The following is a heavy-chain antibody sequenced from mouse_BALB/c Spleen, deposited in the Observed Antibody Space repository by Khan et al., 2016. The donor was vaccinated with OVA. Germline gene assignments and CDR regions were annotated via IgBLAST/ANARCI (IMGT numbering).Heavy chain of an antibody. CDR1: GYSITSDYA. CDR3: ARGGARYNYAMDY. CDR2: ISSSGST. Sequence: VQLQQSGPGLVKPSQSLSLTCTVTGYSITSDYAWNWIRHFPGNKLEWMGYISSSGSTNYNPALKSRISITRDTSKNQFFLQLKSVTTEDTDTYYWARGGARYNYAMDYWGQGTSVTVSS. V-gene: IGHV3-2*02. J-gene: IGHJ4*01. D-gene: IGHD1-1*02.